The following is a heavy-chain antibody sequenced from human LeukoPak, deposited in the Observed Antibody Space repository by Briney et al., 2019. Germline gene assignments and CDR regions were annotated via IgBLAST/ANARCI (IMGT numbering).Heavy chain of an antibody. CDR2: IYYSGST. Sequence: SETLSLTCTVSGGSISSYYWSWIRQPPGKGLEWIGYIYYSGSTNYNPSLKSRITISVDTSKNQFSLRLSSVTAADTAVYYCAGRTRYYYYYGMDVWGQGTTVTVSS. J-gene: IGHJ6*02. CDR1: GGSISSYY. D-gene: IGHD1-14*01. CDR3: AGRTRYYYYYGMDV. V-gene: IGHV4-59*01.